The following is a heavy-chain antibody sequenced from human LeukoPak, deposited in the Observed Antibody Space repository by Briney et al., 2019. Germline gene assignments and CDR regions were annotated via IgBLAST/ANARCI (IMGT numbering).Heavy chain of an antibody. J-gene: IGHJ1*01. V-gene: IGHV4-34*01. CDR1: GGSISSYY. D-gene: IGHD2-15*01. CDR2: INHSGST. Sequence: PSETLSLTCTVSGGSISSYYWSWIRQPPGKGLEWIGEINHSGSTNYNPSLKSRVTISVDTSKNQFSLKLSSVTAADTAVYYCARGVALGYFQHWGQGTLVTVSS. CDR3: ARGVALGYFQH.